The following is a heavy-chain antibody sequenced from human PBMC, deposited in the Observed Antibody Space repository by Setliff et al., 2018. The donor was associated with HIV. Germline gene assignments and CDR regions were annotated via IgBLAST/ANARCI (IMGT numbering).Heavy chain of an antibody. V-gene: IGHV5-51*01. D-gene: IGHD5-12*01. J-gene: IGHJ6*02. CDR2: IYPGDSDT. CDR3: ARRSGYDWGGAYYYGMDV. CDR1: GYSFTSYW. Sequence: GESLKISCKGSGYSFTSYWIGWVRQMPGKGLEWMGIIYPGDSDTGYSPSFQGQVTISADKSISTAYLQWSSLKASDTAMYYCARRSGYDWGGAYYYGMDVWGQGTTVTVSS.